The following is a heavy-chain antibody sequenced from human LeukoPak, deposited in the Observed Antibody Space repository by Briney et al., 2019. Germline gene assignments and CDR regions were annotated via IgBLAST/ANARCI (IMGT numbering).Heavy chain of an antibody. CDR1: GFTFTSYS. CDR3: AKTRPLDSSSWSHGDY. V-gene: IGHV3-23*01. CDR2: ISGSGDST. Sequence: GGSLRLSCAASGFTFTSYSMNWVRQAPGKGLEWVSAISGSGDSTYYGDSVKGRFTISRDNSKNTLYLQMNSLRAEDTAVYYCAKTRPLDSSSWSHGDYWGQGTLVTVSS. D-gene: IGHD6-13*01. J-gene: IGHJ4*02.